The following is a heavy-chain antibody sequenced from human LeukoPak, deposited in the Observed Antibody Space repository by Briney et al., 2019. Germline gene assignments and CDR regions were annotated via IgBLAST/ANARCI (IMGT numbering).Heavy chain of an antibody. CDR2: ISSGSSYI. CDR3: ASLGDGNWFDP. V-gene: IGHV3-21*01. CDR1: GFTFSSYS. J-gene: IGHJ5*02. Sequence: GGSLRLSCAASGFTFSSYSMNWVRQAPGKGLEWVSSISSGSSYIYYGDSVKGRFTISRDNAKNSLYLQMNSLRAEDTAVYYCASLGDGNWFDPWGQGTLVTVSS. D-gene: IGHD3-16*01.